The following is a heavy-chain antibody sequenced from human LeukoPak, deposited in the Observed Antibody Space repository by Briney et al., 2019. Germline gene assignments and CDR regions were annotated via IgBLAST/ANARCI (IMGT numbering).Heavy chain of an antibody. CDR3: ARVDPYSSSDY. CDR1: GGTFSSYA. D-gene: IGHD6-13*01. CDR2: IIPILGIA. J-gene: IGHJ4*02. Sequence: SVKVSCKASGGTFSSYAISWVRQAPGQGLEWMGRIIPILGIANYAQKFQGRVTITADKSTSTAYMELSSLRSEDTAVYYCARVDPYSSSDYWGQGTLVTVSS. V-gene: IGHV1-69*04.